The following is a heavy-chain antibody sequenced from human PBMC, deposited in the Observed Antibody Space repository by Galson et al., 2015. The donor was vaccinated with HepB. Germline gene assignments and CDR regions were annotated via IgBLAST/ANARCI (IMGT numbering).Heavy chain of an antibody. D-gene: IGHD3-3*01. CDR1: GYTLTELS. Sequence: SVKVSCKVPGYTLTELSMHWVRQAPGKGLEWMGGFDPEDGETIYAQKFQGRVTMTEDTSTDTAYMELSSLRSEDTAVYYCARDGSPGPFWSGYWFDPWGQGTLVTVSS. CDR2: FDPEDGET. CDR3: ARDGSPGPFWSGYWFDP. J-gene: IGHJ5*02. V-gene: IGHV1-24*01.